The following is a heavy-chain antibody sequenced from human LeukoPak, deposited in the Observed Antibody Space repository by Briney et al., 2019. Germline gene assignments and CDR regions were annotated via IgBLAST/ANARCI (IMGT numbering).Heavy chain of an antibody. CDR2: ITSSSDYI. J-gene: IGHJ4*02. D-gene: IGHD4-17*01. CDR3: ARAADYGDYRCFDY. Sequence: GGSLRLSCAASGVTLSSESMNWVRQAPGKGLEWVSSITSSSDYIYYADSVKGRFTISRDNAKNSLSLQMDSLRAEDTAVYCCARAADYGDYRCFDYWGQGTLVTASS. V-gene: IGHV3-21*01. CDR1: GVTLSSES.